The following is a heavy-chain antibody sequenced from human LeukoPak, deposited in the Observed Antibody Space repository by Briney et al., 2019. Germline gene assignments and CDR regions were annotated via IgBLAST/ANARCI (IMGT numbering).Heavy chain of an antibody. CDR2: MWCDGSNK. Sequence: GGSLRLFCAVWGFTFRRHGMLGVSQAAAKGREWVAVMWCDGSNKYYANSVKGRFTISRDNSKNTLYLQMNSLRAEDTAVYYCARDRMIVMVPDAFDIWGQGTMVTVSS. J-gene: IGHJ3*02. CDR3: ARDRMIVMVPDAFDI. D-gene: IGHD3-22*01. CDR1: GFTFRRHG. V-gene: IGHV3-33*01.